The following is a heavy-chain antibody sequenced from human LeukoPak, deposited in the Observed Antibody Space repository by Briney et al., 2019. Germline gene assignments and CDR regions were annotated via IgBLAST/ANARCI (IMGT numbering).Heavy chain of an antibody. D-gene: IGHD3-22*01. J-gene: IGHJ4*02. CDR3: AKGSRPVITMIVVVISTFDY. CDR1: GFTFSSYS. Sequence: PGGSLRLSCAASGFTFSSYSMNWVRQAPGKGLEWVSYISSSSSTIYYADSVKGRFTISRDNSKNTLYLQMNSLRAEDTAVYYCAKGSRPVITMIVVVISTFDYWGQGTLVTVSS. CDR2: ISSSSSTI. V-gene: IGHV3-48*01.